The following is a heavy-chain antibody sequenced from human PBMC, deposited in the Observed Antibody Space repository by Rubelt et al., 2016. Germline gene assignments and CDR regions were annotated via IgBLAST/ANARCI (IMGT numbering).Heavy chain of an antibody. V-gene: IGHV3-23*03. Sequence: VLPGGSLRLSCAASGFTFSSYAMSWVRQAPGKGLEWISVVYSGGTTYYADSVKGRFTISRDNAKNSLYLQMNSLRAEDTAVYYCARGGGHFDYWGQGTLVTVSS. CDR2: VYSGGTT. J-gene: IGHJ4*02. CDR3: ARGGGHFDY. CDR1: GFTFSSYA.